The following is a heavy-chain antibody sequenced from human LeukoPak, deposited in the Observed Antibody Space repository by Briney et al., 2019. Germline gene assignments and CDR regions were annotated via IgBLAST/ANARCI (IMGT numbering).Heavy chain of an antibody. CDR3: ARRNTAMVGNWFDP. CDR1: GFTFSSYA. V-gene: IGHV4-39*01. Sequence: GSLRLSCAASGFTFSSYAMSWIRQPPGKGLEWIGSIYYSGSTYYNPSLKSRVTISVDTSKNQFSLKLSSVTAADTAVYYCARRNTAMVGNWFDPWGQGTLVTVSS. D-gene: IGHD5-18*01. J-gene: IGHJ5*02. CDR2: IYYSGST.